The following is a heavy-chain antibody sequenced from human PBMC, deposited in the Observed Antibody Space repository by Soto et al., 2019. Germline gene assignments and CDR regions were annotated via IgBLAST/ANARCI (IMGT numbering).Heavy chain of an antibody. CDR3: ARVPGP. CDR2: IYHSGST. D-gene: IGHD7-27*01. Sequence: PLSLTCGVADGSSSSGGYSWSWIRQPPGKGLEWIGYIYHSGSTYYNPSLKSRVTISVDRSKNQFSLKLSSVTAADTAVYYCARVPGPWGQGTLVTVSS. CDR1: DGSSSSGGYS. V-gene: IGHV4-30-2*01. J-gene: IGHJ5*02.